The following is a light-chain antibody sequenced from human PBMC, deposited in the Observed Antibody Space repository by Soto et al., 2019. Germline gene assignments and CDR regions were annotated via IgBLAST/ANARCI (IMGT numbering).Light chain of an antibody. V-gene: IGKV3-11*01. CDR3: QHFGNSLWT. CDR1: QLVSSY. J-gene: IGKJ1*01. CDR2: DAS. Sequence: VLTQSPATLSLSPGERATLSCRASQLVSSYLAWYQHKPGQAPRLLIYDASDRATGVPARFSGSGSGTDFTLTISSLEPEDFAVYFCQHFGNSLWTFGQGTKVDIK.